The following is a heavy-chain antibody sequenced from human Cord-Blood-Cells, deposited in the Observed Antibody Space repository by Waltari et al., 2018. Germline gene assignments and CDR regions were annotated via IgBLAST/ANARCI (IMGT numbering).Heavy chain of an antibody. V-gene: IGHV4-34*01. CDR3: AREGGLAAAGTDY. CDR1: GGSSSGYY. J-gene: IGHJ4*02. Sequence: QVQLQQWGAGLLKPSEPLSLTCAVYGGSSSGYYWSWIRQPPGKGLEWIGEINHSGSTNYNPSLKSRVTISVDTSKNQFSLKLSSVTAADTAVYYCAREGGLAAAGTDYWGQGTLVTVSS. CDR2: INHSGST. D-gene: IGHD6-13*01.